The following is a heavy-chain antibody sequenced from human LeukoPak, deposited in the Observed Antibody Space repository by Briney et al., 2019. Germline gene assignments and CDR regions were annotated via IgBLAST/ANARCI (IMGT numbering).Heavy chain of an antibody. J-gene: IGHJ4*02. V-gene: IGHV4-59*01. Sequence: PETLSLTCTVSGGSISSYYWSWIRQPPGKGLEWIGYIYYSGSTNYNPSPKSRVTISVDTSKNQFSLKLSSVTAADTAVYYCARGVVVAALDYWGQGTLVTVSS. D-gene: IGHD2-15*01. CDR3: ARGVVVAALDY. CDR1: GGSISSYY. CDR2: IYYSGST.